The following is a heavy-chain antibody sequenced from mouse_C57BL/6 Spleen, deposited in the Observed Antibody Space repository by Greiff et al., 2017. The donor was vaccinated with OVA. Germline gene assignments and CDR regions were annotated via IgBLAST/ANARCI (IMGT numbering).Heavy chain of an antibody. CDR2: ISYDGSN. J-gene: IGHJ4*01. CDR3: ARDGYYDYAMDY. D-gene: IGHD2-3*01. CDR1: GYSITSGYY. V-gene: IGHV3-6*01. Sequence: QSGPGLVKPSQSLSLTCSATGYSITSGYYWNWIRQFPGNKLEWMGYISYDGSNNYNPSLKNRISITRDTSKNQFFLKLNSVTTEDTATYYCARDGYYDYAMDYWGQGTSVTVSS.